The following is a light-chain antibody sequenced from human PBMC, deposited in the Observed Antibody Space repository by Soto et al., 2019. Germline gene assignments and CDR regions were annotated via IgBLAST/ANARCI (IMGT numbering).Light chain of an antibody. Sequence: EIVMTQSPATLSVSPGEGATLSCRASQSISSDVAWYQQKPGQTPRLLLYDASTTAAGIPARFSGGGSGTDFTLATGTLQIRDVADYYCQQYNKWPLSFGGGTKVESK. V-gene: IGKV3-15*01. CDR2: DAS. CDR1: QSISSD. CDR3: QQYNKWPLS. J-gene: IGKJ4*01.